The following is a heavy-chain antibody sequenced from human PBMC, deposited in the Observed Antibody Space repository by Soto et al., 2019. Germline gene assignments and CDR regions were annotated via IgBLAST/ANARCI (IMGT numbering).Heavy chain of an antibody. CDR3: ATGGDTAKDGY. CDR1: GFTVSNNH. V-gene: IGHV3-53*01. Sequence: VQLVESGGGLIQPGGSLRLSCAASGFTVSNNHMTWVRQDPGRGPEWVSTIYYNGNTFYADSVKGRFTISRDNSKNMLYLQMNSLRAEDTALYYCATGGDTAKDGYWGQGTLVTVSS. D-gene: IGHD5-18*01. J-gene: IGHJ4*02. CDR2: IYYNGNT.